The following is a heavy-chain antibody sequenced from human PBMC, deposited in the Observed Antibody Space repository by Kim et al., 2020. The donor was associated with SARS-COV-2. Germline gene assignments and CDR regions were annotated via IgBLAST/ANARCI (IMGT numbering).Heavy chain of an antibody. Sequence: SETLSLTCTVSGGSISSSSYYWGWIRQPPGKGLEWIGSIYYSGSTYYNPSLKSRVTISVDTSKNQFSLKLSSVTAADTAVYYCASNVVVTAIPDYWGQGTLVTVSS. CDR1: GGSISSSSYY. J-gene: IGHJ4*02. CDR3: ASNVVVTAIPDY. CDR2: IYYSGST. D-gene: IGHD2-21*02. V-gene: IGHV4-39*07.